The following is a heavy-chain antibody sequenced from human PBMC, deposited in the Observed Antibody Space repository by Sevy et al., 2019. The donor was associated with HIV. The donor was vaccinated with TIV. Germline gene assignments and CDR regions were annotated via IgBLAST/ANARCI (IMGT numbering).Heavy chain of an antibody. CDR1: GGSISSYF. CDR3: ARDSTTRPRVLDY. J-gene: IGHJ4*02. V-gene: IGHV4-59*01. CDR2: IYFTGNT. D-gene: IGHD1-1*01. Sequence: PSETLSLTCSVSGGSISSYFWTWVQQSPGKGLEWIGNIYFTGNTDYSPSLKSRVTLSLDTSKSQFSLTLKSVTAAETAIYFCARDSTTRPRVLDYWGQGTLVTVSS.